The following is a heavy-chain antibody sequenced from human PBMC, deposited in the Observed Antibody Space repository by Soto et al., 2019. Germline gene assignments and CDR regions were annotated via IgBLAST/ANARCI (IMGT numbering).Heavy chain of an antibody. V-gene: IGHV3-13*05. CDR1: GFTFRNYD. J-gene: IGHJ6*02. Sequence: EVQLVESGGGLVQPGGSLRLSCEASGFTFRNYDMHWVRQGTGKGLEWVSGISAAGDPDYADSVEGRFTISRENAQNSFFLQMNSLRVVDTAVYYCARTDRDFYGLDVWGQGTMVIVSS. CDR3: ARTDRDFYGLDV. CDR2: ISAAGDP.